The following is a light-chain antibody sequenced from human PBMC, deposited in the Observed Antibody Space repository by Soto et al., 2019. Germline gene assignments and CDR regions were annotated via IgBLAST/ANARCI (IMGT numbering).Light chain of an antibody. CDR3: QQRHMWPIT. CDR1: QSFRGL. CDR2: DAY. V-gene: IGKV3-11*01. Sequence: EVVLTQSPVTLSLSPWERATLSCRASQSFRGLLAWYQQKPGQAPRLLIYDAYNRATGIPPRFSGGGSGTDLTITISRLEPEDSAVYDCQQRHMWPITFGHGTRLEIK. J-gene: IGKJ5*01.